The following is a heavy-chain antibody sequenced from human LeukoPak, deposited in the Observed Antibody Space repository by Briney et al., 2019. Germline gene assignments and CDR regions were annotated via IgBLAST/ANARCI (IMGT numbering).Heavy chain of an antibody. CDR1: GYNCTNYW. CDR3: ARRGDSYGRFDY. CDR2: ISPGDSAT. Sequence: GESLKISCKASGYNCTNYWIGWVRQMPGKGLEWIGIISPGDSATRYSPSFQGQVTISADKSICTAYLQWSSLKASDTAMHYCARRGDSYGRFDYWGQGILVTVSS. D-gene: IGHD5-18*01. V-gene: IGHV5-51*01. J-gene: IGHJ4*02.